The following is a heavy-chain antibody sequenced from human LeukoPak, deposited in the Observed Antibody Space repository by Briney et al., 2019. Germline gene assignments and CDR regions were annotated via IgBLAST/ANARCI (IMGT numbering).Heavy chain of an antibody. Sequence: SQTLSLTCAVSGGSISSGGYSWSWIRQPPGKGLEWIGYIYYSESTYYNPSLKSRVTISVDTAKNQFSLKLSSVTAADTAVYYCARDRRDSSGWYQFDYWGQGTLVTVSS. V-gene: IGHV4-30-4*07. J-gene: IGHJ4*02. D-gene: IGHD6-19*01. CDR3: ARDRRDSSGWYQFDY. CDR2: IYYSEST. CDR1: GGSISSGGYS.